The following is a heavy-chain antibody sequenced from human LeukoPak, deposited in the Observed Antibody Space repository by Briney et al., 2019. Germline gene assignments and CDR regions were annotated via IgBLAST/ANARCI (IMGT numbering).Heavy chain of an antibody. CDR2: ISGSGGST. D-gene: IGHD3-22*01. V-gene: IGHV3-23*01. CDR3: AKDLYYYDSSGYLGYFDY. CDR1: GFTFSNYA. J-gene: IGHJ4*02. Sequence: GGSLRLSCAASGFTFSNYAMSWVRQAPGKGLEWVSAISGSGGSTYYADSVKGRFTISRDNSKNTLYLQMNSLRAEDTAVYYCAKDLYYYDSSGYLGYFDYWGQGTLVTVSS.